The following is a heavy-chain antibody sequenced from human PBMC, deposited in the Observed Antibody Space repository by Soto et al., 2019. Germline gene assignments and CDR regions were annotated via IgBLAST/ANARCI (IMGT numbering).Heavy chain of an antibody. D-gene: IGHD2-15*01. CDR3: AREDIQDIVVVVVAPEGLGY. V-gene: IGHV1-18*01. CDR2: ISGYNGNS. CDR1: GYTFTSYG. J-gene: IGHJ4*02. Sequence: QVPLVQSGAEVKKPGASVKVSCKASGYTFTSYGISWVRQAPGQGLEWMGRISGYNGNSNYAQNLQGRVTMTTDTSTSTAYMELRSLRSDDTAVYYCAREDIQDIVVVVVAPEGLGYWGQGTLVTASS.